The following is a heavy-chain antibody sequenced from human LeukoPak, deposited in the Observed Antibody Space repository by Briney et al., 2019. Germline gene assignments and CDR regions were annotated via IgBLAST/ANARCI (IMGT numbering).Heavy chain of an antibody. V-gene: IGHV1-69*04. CDR2: IIPILGIA. D-gene: IGHD5-18*01. Sequence: SVKVSCKASGGTFSSYTISWVRQAPEQGLEWMGRIIPILGIANYAQKFQGRVTITADKSTSTAYMELSSLRSEDTAVYYCARDLGGYSYGGYYYYGMDVWGQGTTVTVSS. CDR3: ARDLGGYSYGGYYYYGMDV. J-gene: IGHJ6*02. CDR1: GGTFSSYT.